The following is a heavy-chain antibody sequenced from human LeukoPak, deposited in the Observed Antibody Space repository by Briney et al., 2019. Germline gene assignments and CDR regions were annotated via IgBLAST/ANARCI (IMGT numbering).Heavy chain of an antibody. D-gene: IGHD2-2*01. CDR1: GFPFSSFS. CDR2: LNNSSSYI. V-gene: IGHV3-21*01. Sequence: WGSLRLSCSAPGFPFSSFSMNWVPQAPGKGRGWVPSLNNSSSYIYYADSVKGRFTISRDNAKNSLYLQMNSLRAEDTAVYYCARFSGYCSSTSCTPGDWGQGTLVTVSS. J-gene: IGHJ4*02. CDR3: ARFSGYCSSTSCTPGD.